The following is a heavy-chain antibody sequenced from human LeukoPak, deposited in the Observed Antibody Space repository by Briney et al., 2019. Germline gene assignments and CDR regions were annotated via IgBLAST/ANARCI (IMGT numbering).Heavy chain of an antibody. CDR1: GFTFSSYC. Sequence: GGSLRLSCAASGFTFSSYCMHWVRQAPGKGLEWVAVISFDGTYKYYADSVKSRFTSSRDKSKNTLNLQMSRLRAEDTAVYYCAKAGRESLRYIDWLWDYWGQGTLVTVSS. CDR3: AKAGRESLRYIDWLWDY. J-gene: IGHJ4*02. D-gene: IGHD3-9*01. V-gene: IGHV3-30*18. CDR2: ISFDGTYK.